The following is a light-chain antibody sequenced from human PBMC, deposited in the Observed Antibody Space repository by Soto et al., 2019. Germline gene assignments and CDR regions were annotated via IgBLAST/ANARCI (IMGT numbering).Light chain of an antibody. CDR3: QQYGDSPRT. Sequence: IVLTQSPGTLCLSPGESATLSCRASRSLDSGQLAWYQQKVGRAPRLLIHDAFMRATGIPDRFSGSGSGTDFTLTIARLEPEDFAVYYCQQYGDSPRTFGQGTRLEIK. J-gene: IGKJ5*01. V-gene: IGKV3-20*01. CDR1: RSLDSGQ. CDR2: DAF.